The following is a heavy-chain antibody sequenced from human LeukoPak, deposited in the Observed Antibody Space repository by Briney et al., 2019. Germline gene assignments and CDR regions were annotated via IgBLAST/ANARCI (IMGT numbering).Heavy chain of an antibody. CDR1: GYTFTSYD. V-gene: IGHV1-8*03. J-gene: IGHJ4*02. CDR3: ARDCSGGSCYPGTFDY. Sequence: GASVKVSCKASGYTFTSYDINWVRQATGQGLEWMGWMSPNSGNTGYAQKFQGRVTITRNTSISTAYMELSSPRSEDTAVYYCARDCSGGSCYPGTFDYWGQGTLVTVSS. D-gene: IGHD2-15*01. CDR2: MSPNSGNT.